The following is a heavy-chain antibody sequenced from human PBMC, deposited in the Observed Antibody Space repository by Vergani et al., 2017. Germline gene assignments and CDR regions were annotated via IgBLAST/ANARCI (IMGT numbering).Heavy chain of an antibody. V-gene: IGHV4-61*10. J-gene: IGHJ6*03. Sequence: QVQLQESGPGLVKPSETLSLTCTVSGGSVSSGSYYWSWIRQPAGKGLEWIGYIYYSGSTNYNPSLKSRVTISVDTSKNQFSLKLSSVTAAETAVYYCARGGYCSSTSCDYYYYYMDVWGKGTTVTVSS. D-gene: IGHD2-2*01. CDR1: GGSVSSGSYY. CDR3: ARGGYCSSTSCDYYYYYMDV. CDR2: IYYSGST.